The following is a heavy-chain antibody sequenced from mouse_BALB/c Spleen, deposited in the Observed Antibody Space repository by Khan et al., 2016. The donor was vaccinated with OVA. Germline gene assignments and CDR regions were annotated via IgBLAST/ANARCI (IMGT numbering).Heavy chain of an antibody. J-gene: IGHJ2*01. V-gene: IGHV1-7*01. CDR1: GYTFANYW. D-gene: IGHD1-1*01. Sequence: QVQLQQSGAELAKPGASVKMSCKASGYTFANYWMHWVKQRPGQGLDWIGYINPSTGYTDYNQKFKDKATLTADKSSSTAYMQLSSLTSEDSAVDYCSRLGSSYGTTFVYLGQGTTLTVSS. CDR2: INPSTGYT. CDR3: SRLGSSYGTTFVY.